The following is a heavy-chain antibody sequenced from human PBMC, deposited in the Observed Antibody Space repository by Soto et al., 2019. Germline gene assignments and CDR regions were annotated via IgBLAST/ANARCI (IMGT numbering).Heavy chain of an antibody. J-gene: IGHJ4*02. CDR2: IYYSGST. CDR3: ARDSVRRGDFDY. CDR1: GGSISSGGYY. Sequence: SETLSLTCTVSGGSISSGGYYWSWIRQHPGKGLEWIGYIYYSGSTYYNPSLKSRVTISVDTSKNQFSLKLSSVTAADTAVYYCARDSVRRGDFDYWGQGTLVTVSS. D-gene: IGHD3-10*01. V-gene: IGHV4-31*03.